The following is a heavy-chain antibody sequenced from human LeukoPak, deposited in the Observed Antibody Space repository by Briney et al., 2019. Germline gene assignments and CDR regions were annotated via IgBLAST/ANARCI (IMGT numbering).Heavy chain of an antibody. Sequence: SVKVSCKASGGTFSSYAISWVRQAPGQGLEWMGRIIPILGIANYAQKFQGRVTITADKSTSTAYIELSSLRSEDTAVYYCARDHCSGGSCYIAYFQHWGQGTLVAVSS. CDR1: GGTFSSYA. CDR2: IIPILGIA. V-gene: IGHV1-69*04. J-gene: IGHJ1*01. D-gene: IGHD2-15*01. CDR3: ARDHCSGGSCYIAYFQH.